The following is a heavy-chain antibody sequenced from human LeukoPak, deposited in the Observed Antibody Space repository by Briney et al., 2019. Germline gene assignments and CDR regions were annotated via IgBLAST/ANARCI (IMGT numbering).Heavy chain of an antibody. J-gene: IGHJ4*02. CDR3: ARIHSYSSSSSPYYFDY. D-gene: IGHD6-6*01. CDR1: DGSISSYY. Sequence: KPSETLSLTCTVSDGSISSYYWSWIRQPPGKGLEWIGYIYYSGSTNYNPSLKSRVTLSVDTSQTQSSLKLSSVTAADTAVYYCARIHSYSSSSSPYYFDYWGQGTLVTVSS. CDR2: IYYSGST. V-gene: IGHV4-59*01.